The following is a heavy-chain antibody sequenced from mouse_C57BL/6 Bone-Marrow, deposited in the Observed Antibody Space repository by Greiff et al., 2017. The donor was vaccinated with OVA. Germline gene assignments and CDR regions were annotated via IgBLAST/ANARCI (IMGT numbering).Heavy chain of an antibody. CDR3: AICDYSTYDWYFDV. J-gene: IGHJ1*03. D-gene: IGHD2-5*01. CDR1: GYTFTSYW. CDR2: IHPSDSDT. V-gene: IGHV1-74*01. Sequence: VQLQQPGAELVKPGASVKVSCKASGYTFTSYWMHWVKQRHGQGLEWIGRIHPSDSDTNYNQKFKGKATLTVDKASSTAYLQLSSLTSEYSAVYYCAICDYSTYDWYFDVWGTGTTVTVSS.